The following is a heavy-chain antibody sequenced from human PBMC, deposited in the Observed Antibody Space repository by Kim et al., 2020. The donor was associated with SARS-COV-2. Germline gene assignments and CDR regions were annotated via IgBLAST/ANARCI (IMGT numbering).Heavy chain of an antibody. V-gene: IGHV3-33*05. CDR1: GFTFSSYG. Sequence: GWSLRLSCAASGFTFSSYGMHWVRQAPGKGLEWVAVISYDGSNKYYADSVKGRFTISRDNSKNTLYLQMNSLRAEDTAVYYCAGSVGAATPYYYGMDVWGQGTTVTVSS. D-gene: IGHD1-26*01. J-gene: IGHJ6*02. CDR3: AGSVGAATPYYYGMDV. CDR2: ISYDGSNK.